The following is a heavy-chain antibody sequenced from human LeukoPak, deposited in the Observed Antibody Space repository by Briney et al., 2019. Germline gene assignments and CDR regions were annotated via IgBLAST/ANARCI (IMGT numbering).Heavy chain of an antibody. CDR1: GFTFSSYS. V-gene: IGHV3-48*01. J-gene: IGHJ3*02. Sequence: SGGSLRLSCAASGFTFSSYSMNWVRQAPGKGLEWVSYISSSSSTIYYADSVKGRFTISRDNAKNSLYLQMNSLRAEDTAVYYCAKFMIVVVISPPDAFDIWGQGTMVTVSS. CDR2: ISSSSSTI. D-gene: IGHD3-22*01. CDR3: AKFMIVVVISPPDAFDI.